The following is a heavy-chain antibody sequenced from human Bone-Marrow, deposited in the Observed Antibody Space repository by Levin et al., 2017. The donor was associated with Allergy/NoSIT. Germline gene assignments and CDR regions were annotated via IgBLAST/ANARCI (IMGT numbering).Heavy chain of an antibody. V-gene: IGHV3-30*18. Sequence: PGGSLRLSCKASGFTFRDYDMHWVRQAPGKGLEWVARISHDGKREDYGDSVKGRFTISRDNSKNTLYVQLNSLRPEDTAVYYCAKRMGGCSTSTCYLYPRDDYFDYWGQGTLVIVSS. CDR1: GFTFRDYD. J-gene: IGHJ4*02. CDR2: ISHDGKRE. CDR3: AKRMGGCSTSTCYLYPRDDYFDY. D-gene: IGHD2-2*01.